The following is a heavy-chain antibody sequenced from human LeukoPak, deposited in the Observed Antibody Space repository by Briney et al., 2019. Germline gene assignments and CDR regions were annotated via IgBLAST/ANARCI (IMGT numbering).Heavy chain of an antibody. CDR1: GFTFSSYG. CDR2: IRYDGSNK. D-gene: IGHD1-26*01. Sequence: GGSLRLSCAASGFTFSSYGMHWVRQAPGEGLEWVAFIRYDGSNKYYADSVKGRFTISRDNSKNTLYLQMNSLRAEDTAVYYCAKSGGWELLSYFDYWGQGTLVTVSS. V-gene: IGHV3-30*02. CDR3: AKSGGWELLSYFDY. J-gene: IGHJ4*02.